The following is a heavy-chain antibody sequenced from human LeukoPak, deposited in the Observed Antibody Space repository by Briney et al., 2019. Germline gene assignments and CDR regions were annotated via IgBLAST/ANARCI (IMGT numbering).Heavy chain of an antibody. CDR2: ISGSGGST. V-gene: IGHV3-23*01. J-gene: IGHJ4*02. CDR3: AKERATYYYDSSSQPFDY. D-gene: IGHD3-22*01. Sequence: GGSLRLSCAASGFTFSSYAMGWVRQAPGKGLEWVSAISGSGGSTYYADSVKGRFTISRDNSKNTLYLQMNSLRAEDTAVYYCAKERATYYYDSSSQPFDYWGQGTLVTVSS. CDR1: GFTFSSYA.